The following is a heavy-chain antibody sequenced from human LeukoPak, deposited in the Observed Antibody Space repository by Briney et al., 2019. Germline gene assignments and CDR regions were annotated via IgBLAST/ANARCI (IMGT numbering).Heavy chain of an antibody. J-gene: IGHJ4*02. CDR2: INPNSGGT. D-gene: IGHD2-15*01. V-gene: IGHV1-2*04. Sequence: ASVKVSCKASGYTFTSYGISWVRQAPGQGLERMGWINPNSGGTNYAQKFQGWVTMTRDTSISTAYMELSRLRSDDTAVYYCARGRRMDCSGGSCYELGYWGQGTLVTVSS. CDR1: GYTFTSYG. CDR3: ARGRRMDCSGGSCYELGY.